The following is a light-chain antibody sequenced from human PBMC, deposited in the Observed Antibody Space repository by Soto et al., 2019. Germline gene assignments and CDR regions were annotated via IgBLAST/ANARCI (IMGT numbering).Light chain of an antibody. J-gene: IGKJ4*02. CDR1: QSISSY. CDR3: QQSYITPRT. Sequence: DIQMTQSPSSLSASVGDRVTITCRASQSISSYLNWYQQKPGKAPKLLIYAASSLQSGVPSRFSGSGPGTDLTLTIISLQPEDFVTYYCQQSYITPRTFGRGTKVDIK. CDR2: AAS. V-gene: IGKV1-39*01.